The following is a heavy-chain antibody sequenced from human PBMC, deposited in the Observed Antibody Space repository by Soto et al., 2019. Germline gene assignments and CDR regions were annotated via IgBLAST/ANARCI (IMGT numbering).Heavy chain of an antibody. CDR1: GGSISSSSYY. D-gene: IGHD2-2*01. Sequence: SETLSLTCTVSGGSISSSSYYWGWIRQPPGKGLEWIGIIYYSGSTYYNPSLKSRVTISVDTSKNQFSLKLSSVTAADTAVYYCARRGSTSCFDYWGQGTLVTVSS. V-gene: IGHV4-39*07. CDR3: ARRGSTSCFDY. CDR2: IYYSGST. J-gene: IGHJ4*02.